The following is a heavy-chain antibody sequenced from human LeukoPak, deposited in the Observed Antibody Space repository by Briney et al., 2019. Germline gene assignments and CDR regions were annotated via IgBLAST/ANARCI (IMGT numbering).Heavy chain of an antibody. D-gene: IGHD3-10*01. CDR3: AREGKVPGGYGSGSYNYYYYYMDV. J-gene: IGHJ6*03. V-gene: IGHV3-53*01. Sequence: GGSLRLSCAASGFTFSTSWMTWVRQAPGKGLEWVSVIYSGGSTYYADSVKGRFTISRDNSKNTLYLQMNSLRAEDTAVYYCAREGKVPGGYGSGSYNYYYYYMDVWGKGTTVTISS. CDR1: GFTFSTSW. CDR2: IYSGGST.